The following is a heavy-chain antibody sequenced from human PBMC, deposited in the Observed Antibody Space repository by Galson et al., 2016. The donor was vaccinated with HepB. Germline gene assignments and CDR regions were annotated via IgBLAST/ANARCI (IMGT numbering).Heavy chain of an antibody. V-gene: IGHV4-61*01. J-gene: IGHJ6*02. D-gene: IGHD5-24*01. Sequence: SETLSLTCTVSGGSVSTGSYFWSWIRQSPGRGLDYIGNVSYSGNTDYNPSLKSRVSMSVDTSKTQFSLRLNSVPAAATAVYSCATLKQLWPFYGFDVWGRGTTVTVSS. CDR1: GGSVSTGSYF. CDR2: VSYSGNT. CDR3: ATLKQLWPFYGFDV.